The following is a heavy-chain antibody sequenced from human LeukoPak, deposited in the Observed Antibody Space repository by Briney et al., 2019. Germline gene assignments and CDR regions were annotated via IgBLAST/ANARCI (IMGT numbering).Heavy chain of an antibody. CDR2: VYYSGST. V-gene: IGHV4-59*08. D-gene: IGHD2-21*02. CDR3: PRRGDFAYWFFDL. J-gene: IGHJ2*01. CDR1: GDSISSYS. Sequence: SETLSLTCTVSGDSISSYSWSWIRQPPGKGLEWIGYVYYSGSTDYNPSLKSRVTISVDTSKNQFSLNLSSVTAADTAVYYCPRRGDFAYWFFDLWGRGTLVTVSS.